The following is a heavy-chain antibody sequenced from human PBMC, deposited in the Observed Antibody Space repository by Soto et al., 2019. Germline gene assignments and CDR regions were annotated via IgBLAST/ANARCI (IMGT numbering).Heavy chain of an antibody. J-gene: IGHJ4*02. CDR2: INAGNGNT. Sequence: QVQLVQSGAEVKKPGASVKVSCKASGCTFSSYAVHWVRQAPGQRLDWMGWINAGNGNTKYSQKFQGRVTITRDTSASTAYMELSSLRSEDTPVSYCTRDGAVAGDSNFDYWGQGTLVTVSS. V-gene: IGHV1-3*01. D-gene: IGHD6-19*01. CDR3: TRDGAVAGDSNFDY. CDR1: GCTFSSYA.